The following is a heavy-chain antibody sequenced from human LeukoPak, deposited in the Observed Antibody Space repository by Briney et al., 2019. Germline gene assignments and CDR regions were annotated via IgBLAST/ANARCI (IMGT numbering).Heavy chain of an antibody. CDR2: ISSDGSNK. J-gene: IGHJ4*02. CDR3: AGDTPPGGDYYFDY. D-gene: IGHD3-16*01. Sequence: GGSLRLSCAASGFTFSTYPMHWVRQAPGKWLEWVAVISSDGSNKYYADSVKGRFTISRDNSKNTLFLQMNSLRAEDTAVYYCAGDTPPGGDYYFDYWGQGTLVIVSS. V-gene: IGHV3-30*07. CDR1: GFTFSTYP.